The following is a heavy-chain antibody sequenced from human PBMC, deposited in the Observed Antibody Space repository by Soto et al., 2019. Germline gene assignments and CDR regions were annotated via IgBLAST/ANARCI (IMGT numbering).Heavy chain of an antibody. CDR3: ARDSRTQYYYDSSGYTAPRGMDV. J-gene: IGHJ6*02. CDR1: GGSISSGDYY. Sequence: SETLSLTCTVSGGSISSGDYYWSWIRQPPGKGLEWIGYIYYSGSTYYNPSLKSRVTISVDTSKNQFSLKLSSVTAAVTAVYYCARDSRTQYYYDSSGYTAPRGMDVWGQGTTVTVSS. V-gene: IGHV4-30-4*01. CDR2: IYYSGST. D-gene: IGHD3-22*01.